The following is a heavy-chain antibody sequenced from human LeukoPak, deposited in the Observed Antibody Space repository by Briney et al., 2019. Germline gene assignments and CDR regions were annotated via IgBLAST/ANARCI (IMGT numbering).Heavy chain of an antibody. Sequence: SETLSLTCTVSGGSISSGSYYWSWIRQPAGKGLEWIGLIYTSGSTNYNPSLKSRVTISVDTSKNQFSLKLSSVTAADTAVYYCARDLGVVARRGYYYCMDVWGKGTTVTVSS. CDR3: ARDLGVVARRGYYYCMDV. D-gene: IGHD6-6*01. CDR2: IYTSGST. CDR1: GGSISSGSYY. V-gene: IGHV4-61*02. J-gene: IGHJ6*03.